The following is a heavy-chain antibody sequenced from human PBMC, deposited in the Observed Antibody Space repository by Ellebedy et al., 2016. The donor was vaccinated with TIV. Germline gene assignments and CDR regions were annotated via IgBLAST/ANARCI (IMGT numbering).Heavy chain of an antibody. D-gene: IGHD5-12*01. Sequence: ASVKVSCXASGYTFTGYYMHWVRQAPGQGLEWMGWISAYNGNTNYAQKLQGRVTMTTDTSTSTAYMELRSLRSDDTAVYYCARDRLLYSGYDLPDYWGQGTLVTVSS. J-gene: IGHJ4*02. CDR3: ARDRLLYSGYDLPDY. V-gene: IGHV1-18*04. CDR1: GYTFTGYY. CDR2: ISAYNGNT.